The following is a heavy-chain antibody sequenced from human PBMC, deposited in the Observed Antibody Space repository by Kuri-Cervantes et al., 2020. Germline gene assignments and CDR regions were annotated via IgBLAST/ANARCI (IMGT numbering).Heavy chain of an antibody. CDR2: IWYDGSNK. CDR1: GFTFSSYG. Sequence: GESLKISCAASGFTFSSYGMHWVRQAPGKGLEWVAVIWYDGSNKYYADSVEGRFTISRDNSKNSLYLQMNSLRAEDTAVYYCAKSIGGRPGWGQGTLVTVSS. D-gene: IGHD6-6*01. V-gene: IGHV3-33*06. J-gene: IGHJ4*02. CDR3: AKSIGGRPG.